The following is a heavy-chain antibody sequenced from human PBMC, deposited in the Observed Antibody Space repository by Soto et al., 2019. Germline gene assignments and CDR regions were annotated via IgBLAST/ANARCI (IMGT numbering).Heavy chain of an antibody. CDR1: GYSFTSYW. Sequence: EVQLVQSGAEVKKPGESLKISCKGSGYSFTSYWIGWVRQMPGKGLEWMGIIYPGDSDTRYSPSFQGQVTISADKSISTAYLQWSSLKASDTAMYYCARGQRAARPLKYYYYGMDVWGQGTTVTVSS. V-gene: IGHV5-51*01. CDR2: IYPGDSDT. D-gene: IGHD6-6*01. J-gene: IGHJ6*02. CDR3: ARGQRAARPLKYYYYGMDV.